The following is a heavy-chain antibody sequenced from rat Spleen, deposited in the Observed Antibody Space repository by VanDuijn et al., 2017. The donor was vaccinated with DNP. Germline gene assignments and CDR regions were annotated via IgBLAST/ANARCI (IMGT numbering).Heavy chain of an antibody. V-gene: IGHV3-1*01. D-gene: IGHD5-1*01. Sequence: EVQLQESGPGLVKPSQSLSLTCSVTGYSITSNYWGWIRKFPGDKMEWIGHISYSGSTTYNPSLESRISITRDTSKNQFFLQMNSVSTEDTATYYCAVQLGVFDYWGQGVMVTVSS. CDR3: AVQLGVFDY. J-gene: IGHJ2*01. CDR2: ISYSGST. CDR1: GYSITSNY.